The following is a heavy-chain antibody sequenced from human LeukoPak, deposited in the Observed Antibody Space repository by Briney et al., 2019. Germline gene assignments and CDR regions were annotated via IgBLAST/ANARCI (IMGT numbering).Heavy chain of an antibody. D-gene: IGHD3-22*01. CDR3: TRGSIAYYYMDV. Sequence: SETLSLTCAVYGGSFSGYYWSWIRQPPGKVLEWIGEINHSGSTNYNPSLKSRVTISVDTSKNQFSLKLSSVTAADTAVYYCTRGSIAYYYMDVWGKGTTVTISS. J-gene: IGHJ6*03. V-gene: IGHV4-34*01. CDR2: INHSGST. CDR1: GGSFSGYY.